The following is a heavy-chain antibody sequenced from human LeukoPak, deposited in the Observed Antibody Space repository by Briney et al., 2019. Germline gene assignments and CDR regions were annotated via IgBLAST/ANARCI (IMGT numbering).Heavy chain of an antibody. CDR3: ARKWSGSRHDC. J-gene: IGHJ4*02. CDR2: IYYSGST. D-gene: IGHD1-26*01. V-gene: IGHV4-59*11. Sequence: SQTLSLTCTVSGGSISSHYWSWIRQPPGKGLEWIGYIYYSGSTNYNTSLKSRVTISVDTSKNQFSLKLSSVTAADTAVYYCARKWSGSRHDCWGQGTLVTVSS. CDR1: GGSISSHY.